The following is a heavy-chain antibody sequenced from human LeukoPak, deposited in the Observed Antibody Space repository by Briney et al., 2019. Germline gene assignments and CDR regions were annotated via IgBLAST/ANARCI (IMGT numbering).Heavy chain of an antibody. CDR3: ARDRGYSYGYDPYY. D-gene: IGHD5-18*01. V-gene: IGHV1-2*06. CDR1: GYTFTGYY. J-gene: IGHJ4*02. Sequence: EASVKVSCKASGYTFTGYYMHWVRQAPGQGLEWMGRINPNSGGTNYAQKFQGRVTMTRDTSISTAYMELSRLRSDDTAVYYCARDRGYSYGYDPYYWGQGTLVTVSS. CDR2: INPNSGGT.